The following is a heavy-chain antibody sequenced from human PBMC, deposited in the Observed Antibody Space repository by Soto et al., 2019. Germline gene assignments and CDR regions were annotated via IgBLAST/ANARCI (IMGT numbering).Heavy chain of an antibody. CDR2: IYYSGST. CDR3: ARIMSGDFWSGYYSSNYYYYMDV. D-gene: IGHD3-3*01. J-gene: IGHJ6*03. CDR1: GGSISSSSYY. Sequence: SETLSLTCTVSGGSISSSSYYWGWIRQPPGKGLEWIGSIYYSGSTYYNPSLKSRVTISVDTSKNQFSLKLSSVTAADTAVYYCARIMSGDFWSGYYSSNYYYYMDVWGKGTTVTVSS. V-gene: IGHV4-39*07.